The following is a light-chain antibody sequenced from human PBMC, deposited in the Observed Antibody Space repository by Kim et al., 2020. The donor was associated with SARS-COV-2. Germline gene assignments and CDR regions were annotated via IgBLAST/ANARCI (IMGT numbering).Light chain of an antibody. V-gene: IGKV1-39*01. CDR3: QQSHSTPWLT. Sequence: DIQMTHSPSSLAASVGDRVTIACRASQSIGTRLNWYQQRPGKAPKLLIYAASSLQSGVPSRFSGSGSGTDFTLTISSLQPEDFATYYCQQSHSTPWLTFGGGTKVDIK. CDR1: QSIGTR. CDR2: AAS. J-gene: IGKJ4*01.